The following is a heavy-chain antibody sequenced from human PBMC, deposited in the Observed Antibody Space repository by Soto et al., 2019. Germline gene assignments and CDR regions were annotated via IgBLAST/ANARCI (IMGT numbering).Heavy chain of an antibody. CDR3: GRGYGGCVDV. CDR1: GGSMGSGDSF. V-gene: IGHV4-30-4*01. J-gene: IGHJ6*02. CDR2: IYYSGST. D-gene: IGHD5-18*01. Sequence: QVQLQESGPGLVKPSQTLSLTCTVSGGSMGSGDSFWTWIRQPPGKGLEWIGDIYYSGSTYYNPSLKSRVTISVDTSKNQFSLKLSSVTAADTAVYYCGRGYGGCVDVWGQGTTFTVSS.